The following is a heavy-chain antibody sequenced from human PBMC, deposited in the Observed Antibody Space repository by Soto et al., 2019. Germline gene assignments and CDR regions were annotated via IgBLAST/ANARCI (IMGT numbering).Heavy chain of an antibody. CDR3: AKEGTRPGDYFDY. D-gene: IGHD2-8*01. V-gene: IGHV3-23*01. CDR1: GFTFRSYA. J-gene: IGHJ4*02. CDR2: ISGSGGST. Sequence: EVQLLESGGGLVQPGGSLRLSCAASGFTFRSYAMRWVRQAPGKGLEWVSAISGSGGSTYYADSVKGRFTISRDNSKNTLYLQMNSLRAEDTAVYYCAKEGTRPGDYFDYWGQGTLVTVSS.